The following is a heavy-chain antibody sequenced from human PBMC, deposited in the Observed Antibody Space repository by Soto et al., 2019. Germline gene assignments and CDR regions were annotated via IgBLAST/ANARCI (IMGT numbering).Heavy chain of an antibody. J-gene: IGHJ5*02. CDR1: GFAFSSFN. V-gene: IGHV3-21*01. CDR2: IFTRSSQI. Sequence: LRLSCTASGFAFSSFNMNWVRQAPGKGLEWVSSIFTRSSQIYYADSVKGRFTISRDDAKNSLFLQMNSLSVEDTAVYYCARDLLAGQQLVIPWFHPWGQGTLVTVSS. CDR3: ARDLLAGQQLVIPWFHP. D-gene: IGHD1-26*01.